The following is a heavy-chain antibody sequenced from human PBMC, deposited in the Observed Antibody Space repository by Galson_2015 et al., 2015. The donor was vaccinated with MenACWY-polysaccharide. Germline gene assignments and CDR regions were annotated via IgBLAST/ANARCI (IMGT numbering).Heavy chain of an antibody. D-gene: IGHD3-16*01. V-gene: IGHV3-7*01. J-gene: IGHJ4*02. CDR2: IKKDGSEI. CDR3: VRDNGGIDY. CDR1: GFTFSSYW. Sequence: SLRLSCAASGFTFSSYWMSWVRQAPGKGLEWVANIKKDGSEIYYVDSVKGRFTISRDNAKNSLYLQMKSLRAEDTAVYYCVRDNGGIDYWGQGTLVTVSS.